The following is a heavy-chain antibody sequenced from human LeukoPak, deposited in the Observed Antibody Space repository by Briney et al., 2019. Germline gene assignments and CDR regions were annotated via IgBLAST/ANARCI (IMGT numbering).Heavy chain of an antibody. D-gene: IGHD3-9*01. J-gene: IGHJ6*03. CDR1: GFTVSSNY. CDR2: IYSGGST. V-gene: IGHV3-53*01. Sequence: PGGSLRLSCAASGFTVSSNYMSWVRQAPGKGLEWVSVIYSGGSTYYADSVKGRFTISRDNSKNTLYLQMNSLRAEDTAVYYCARDLADYDILTGYQYYYYMDVWGKGTTVTVS. CDR3: ARDLADYDILTGYQYYYYMDV.